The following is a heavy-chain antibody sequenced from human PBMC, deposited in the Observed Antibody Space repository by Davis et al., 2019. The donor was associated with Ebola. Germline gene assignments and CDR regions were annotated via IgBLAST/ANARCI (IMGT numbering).Heavy chain of an antibody. D-gene: IGHD5-18*01. V-gene: IGHV3-53*05. Sequence: PGGSLRLSCPASALTFSSYSLNWVRQAPGKGLEWVSVIYSVGAPHYADSVKGRFTISRDNSKKTLYLQMSSLRSEDTAVYYCARTPGTAMVHYYYYGMDVWGQGTTVTVSS. CDR3: ARTPGTAMVHYYYYGMDV. CDR2: IYSVGAP. CDR1: ALTFSSYS. J-gene: IGHJ6*02.